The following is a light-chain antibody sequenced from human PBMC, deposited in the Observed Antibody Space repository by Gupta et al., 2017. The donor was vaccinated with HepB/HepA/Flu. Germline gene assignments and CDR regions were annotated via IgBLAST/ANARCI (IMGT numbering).Light chain of an antibody. Sequence: EIVLTQSLATLSLSPGERATLSCRGSQSVGTYLAWYQQKPGQPPRLLIYDASNRATGTPARFSGSGSGTDFTLTINSLEPEDFAVYYCQQRNNGRTFGQGTKVEIK. J-gene: IGKJ1*01. V-gene: IGKV3-11*01. CDR2: DAS. CDR3: QQRNNGRT. CDR1: QSVGTY.